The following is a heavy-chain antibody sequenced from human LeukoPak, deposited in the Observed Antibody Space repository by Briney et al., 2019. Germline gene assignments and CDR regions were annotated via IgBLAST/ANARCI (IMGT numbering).Heavy chain of an antibody. CDR3: GRGVDGIDN. CDR2: INIDETNA. V-gene: IGHV3-74*01. CDR1: AFSFSNYL. Sequence: GGSLRLSCAASAFSFSNYLMHWVRQAPGKGLVWVSRINIDETNAYADSVKGRFTISRDNAKNTVYLQVNSLRAEDTAAYFCGRGVDGIDNWGQGTTVIVSS. J-gene: IGHJ3*02.